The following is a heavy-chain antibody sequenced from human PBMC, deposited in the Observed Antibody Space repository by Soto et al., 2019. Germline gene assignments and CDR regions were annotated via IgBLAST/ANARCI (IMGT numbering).Heavy chain of an antibody. CDR1: GGSFSGYY. D-gene: IGHD3-22*01. V-gene: IGHV4-34*01. J-gene: IGHJ4*02. CDR2: INHSGST. Sequence: SETLSLTCAVYGGSFSGYYWSWIRQPPGKGLEWIGEINHSGSTNYNPSLKSRVTISVDTSKNQFSLKLRSVTAPDTAVYYCAREGGVYYYDSIIDYCGQGGMVTVSS. CDR3: AREGGVYYYDSIIDY.